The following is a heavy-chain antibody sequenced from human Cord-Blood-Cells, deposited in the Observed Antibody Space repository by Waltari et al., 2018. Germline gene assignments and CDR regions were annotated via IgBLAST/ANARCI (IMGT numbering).Heavy chain of an antibody. Sequence: QVSLLKSGAEGRKPGSPVKVSGKPSGGTSTSNPSTWVRRAPGQGLEWMGGIIPIFGTANYAQKFQGRVTITADESTSTAYMELSSLRSEDTAVYYCARAPVVTHWYFDLWGRGTLVTVSS. CDR3: ARAPVVTHWYFDL. D-gene: IGHD2-21*02. CDR2: IIPIFGTA. J-gene: IGHJ2*01. CDR1: GGTSTSNP. V-gene: IGHV1-69*01.